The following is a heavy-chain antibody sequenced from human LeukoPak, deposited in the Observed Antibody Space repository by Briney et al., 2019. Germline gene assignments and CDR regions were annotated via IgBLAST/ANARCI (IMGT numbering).Heavy chain of an antibody. J-gene: IGHJ3*02. Sequence: SQTLSLTCAISGDSVSSISAAWNWIRQSPSRGLEWLGRTYYRSKWYNDYAVFVKSRITINADTSKSQFSLQLNSVTPEDTAVYFCARAPLSSDAFDIWGQGTMVTVSS. CDR3: ARAPLSSDAFDI. V-gene: IGHV6-1*01. CDR1: GDSVSSISAA. CDR2: TYYRSKWYN.